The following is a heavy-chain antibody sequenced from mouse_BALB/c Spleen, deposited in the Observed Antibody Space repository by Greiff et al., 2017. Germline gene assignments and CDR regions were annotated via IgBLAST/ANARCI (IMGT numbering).Heavy chain of an antibody. CDR1: GYTFTDYN. J-gene: IGHJ4*01. V-gene: IGHV1-18*01. D-gene: IGHD1-1*01. Sequence: VQLQQSGPELVKPGASVKIPCKASGYTFTDYNMDWVKQSHGKSLEWIGDINPNNGGTIYNQKFKGKATLTVDKSSSTAYMELRSLTSEDTAVYYCARSYYGSSLYYYAMDYWGQGTSVTVSS. CDR3: ARSYYGSSLYYYAMDY. CDR2: INPNNGGT.